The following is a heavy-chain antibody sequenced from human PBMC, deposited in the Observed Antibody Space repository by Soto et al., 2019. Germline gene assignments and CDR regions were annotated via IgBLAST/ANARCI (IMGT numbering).Heavy chain of an antibody. CDR1: GYTFTSYG. J-gene: IGHJ4*02. Sequence: ASVKVSCKASGYTFTSYGISWVRQAPGQGLEWMGWISAYNGNTNYAQKLQGRVTMTTDTSTSTAYMELRSLRSDDTAVYYCARDRRYSSSWSEIDYWGQGTLVTVSS. D-gene: IGHD6-13*01. V-gene: IGHV1-18*01. CDR2: ISAYNGNT. CDR3: ARDRRYSSSWSEIDY.